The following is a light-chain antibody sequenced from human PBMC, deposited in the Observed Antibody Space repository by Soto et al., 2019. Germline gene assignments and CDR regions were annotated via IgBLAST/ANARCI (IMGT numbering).Light chain of an antibody. CDR2: AAS. J-gene: IGKJ1*01. CDR1: QPIRNQ. Sequence: DIQMTQSPSSLSASVGDRITITCRASQPIRNQLAWYQQKSGKVPTLLIYAASTLHSGVPSRFSGSGSGTDFTLTISSLQPEDVATYYCQKYFSAPWTFGQGTKVELK. CDR3: QKYFSAPWT. V-gene: IGKV1-27*01.